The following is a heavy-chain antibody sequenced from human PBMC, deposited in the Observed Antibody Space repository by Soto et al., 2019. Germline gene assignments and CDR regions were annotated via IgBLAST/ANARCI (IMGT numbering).Heavy chain of an antibody. V-gene: IGHV3-23*01. CDR3: AKTPGYSSSWYYFDY. CDR1: GFTFSSYA. D-gene: IGHD6-13*01. J-gene: IGHJ4*02. Sequence: GGSLRPSCAASGFTFSSYAMSWVRQAPGKGLEWVSAISGSGGSTYYADSVKGRFTISRDNSKNTLYLQMNSLRAEDTAVYYCAKTPGYSSSWYYFDYWGQGTLVTVSS. CDR2: ISGSGGST.